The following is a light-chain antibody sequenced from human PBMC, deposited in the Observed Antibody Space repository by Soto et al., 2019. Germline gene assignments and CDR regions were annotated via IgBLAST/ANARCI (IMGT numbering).Light chain of an antibody. CDR1: SSDVGTYNL. Sequence: QSALTQPASVSGSLGQSITISCTGTSSDVGTYNLVSWYQQHPGKAPKLLIYEASKWPSGVSARFSGSKSGNTASLTISGLQNEDEADYFCCSYAGSGTYVFGTGTKVTVL. CDR2: EAS. J-gene: IGLJ1*01. V-gene: IGLV2-23*01. CDR3: CSYAGSGTYV.